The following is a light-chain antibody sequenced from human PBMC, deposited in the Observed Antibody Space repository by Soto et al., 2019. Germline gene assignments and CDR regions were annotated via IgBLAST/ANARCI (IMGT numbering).Light chain of an antibody. CDR3: QTWGTGIHGV. CDR2: VNSDGSH. J-gene: IGLJ3*02. CDR1: SGHISYA. V-gene: IGLV4-69*01. Sequence: QLVLTQSPSASASLGASVKLTCTLSSGHISYAIAWHQQQPDKGPRYLMKVNSDGSHRKGDGIPDRFSGSSSGAERYLTISSLQSEDEADYYCQTWGTGIHGVFGGGTKLTGL.